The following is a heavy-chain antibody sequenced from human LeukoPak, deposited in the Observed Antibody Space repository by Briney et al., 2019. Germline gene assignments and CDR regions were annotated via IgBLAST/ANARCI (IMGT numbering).Heavy chain of an antibody. D-gene: IGHD6-13*01. CDR2: ISAYNGNT. J-gene: IGHJ3*02. CDR3: ARGPPQQLVLLGAFDI. V-gene: IGHV1-18*01. Sequence: ASVKVSCKASGYTFTSYGISWVRQAPGQGLDWMGWISAYNGNTNYAQKLQGRVTMTTDTSTSTAYMELRSLRSDDTAVYYCARGPPQQLVLLGAFDIWGQGTMVTVSS. CDR1: GYTFTSYG.